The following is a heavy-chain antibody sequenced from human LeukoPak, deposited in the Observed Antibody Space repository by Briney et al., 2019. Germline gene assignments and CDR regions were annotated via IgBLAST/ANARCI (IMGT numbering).Heavy chain of an antibody. V-gene: IGHV3-15*01. CDR1: GFTFSNSW. CDR2: MKSNTDGWTV. D-gene: IGHD5-12*01. Sequence: PGGSLRLSCAASGFTFSNSWVSWVRQAPGKGLEWVGRMKSNTDGWTVDYAAPVKGRFTISRDDSRNMLYLQMNSLKSEDTAVYYCTTYSGFAYYYYYYMDVWGKGTTVTVSS. J-gene: IGHJ6*03. CDR3: TTYSGFAYYYYYYMDV.